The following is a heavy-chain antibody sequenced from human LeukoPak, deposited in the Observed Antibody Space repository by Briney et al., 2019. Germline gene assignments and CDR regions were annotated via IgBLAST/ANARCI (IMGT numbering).Heavy chain of an antibody. D-gene: IGHD2-15*01. CDR1: GYTFTSYD. V-gene: IGHV1-8*01. Sequence: ASVKVSGKASGYTFTSYDINWVRQATGQGLEWMGWMNPNSGNTGYAQKFQGRVTMTRNTSISTAYMELSSLRSEDTAVYYCARDCSGGSCYGYWGQGTLVTVSS. J-gene: IGHJ4*02. CDR3: ARDCSGGSCYGY. CDR2: MNPNSGNT.